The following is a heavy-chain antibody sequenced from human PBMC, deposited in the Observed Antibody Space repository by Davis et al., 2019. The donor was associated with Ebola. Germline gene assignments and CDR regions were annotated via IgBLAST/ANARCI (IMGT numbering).Heavy chain of an antibody. CDR1: GFTFSDYY. D-gene: IGHD4-17*01. CDR2: ISYDGSNK. Sequence: GGSLRLSCAASGFTFSDYYMSWIRQAPGKGLEWVAVISYDGSNKYYADSVKGRFTISRDNSKNTLYLQMNSLRAEDTAVYYCAKDFDTVTDDYWGQGTLVTVSS. CDR3: AKDFDTVTDDY. V-gene: IGHV3-30*18. J-gene: IGHJ4*02.